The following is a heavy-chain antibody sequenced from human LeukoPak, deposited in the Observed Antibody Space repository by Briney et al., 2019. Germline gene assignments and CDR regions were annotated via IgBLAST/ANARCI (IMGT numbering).Heavy chain of an antibody. V-gene: IGHV6-1*01. CDR3: VRDDGIGLDAFDI. J-gene: IGHJ3*02. Sequence: SQTLSLTCAIPGDSVSSNSAAWNWIRQSPSRGLEWLGRTYYRSKWYNDYAVSVKSRITIDPDTSKNQFSLQLNSVTPEDTAVYYCVRDDGIGLDAFDIWGQGTMVTVSS. CDR2: TYYRSKWYN. CDR1: GDSVSSNSAA. D-gene: IGHD1-14*01.